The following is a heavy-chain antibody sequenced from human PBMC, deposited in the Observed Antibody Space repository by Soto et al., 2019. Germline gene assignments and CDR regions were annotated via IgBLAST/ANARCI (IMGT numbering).Heavy chain of an antibody. CDR1: GGTFSSYT. D-gene: IGHD3-10*01. Sequence: QVQLVQSGAEVKKPGSSVKVSCKASGGTFSSYTISWVRQAPGQGLEWMGRIIPILGIANYAQKFQGRVTITADKSTSTAYLELSSLRSEDTAVYYCARDRGDGYNNYWGQGTLVTVSS. CDR3: ARDRGDGYNNY. V-gene: IGHV1-69*08. J-gene: IGHJ4*02. CDR2: IIPILGIA.